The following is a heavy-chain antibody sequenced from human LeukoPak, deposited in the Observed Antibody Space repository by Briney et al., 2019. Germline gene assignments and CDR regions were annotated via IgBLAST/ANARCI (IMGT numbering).Heavy chain of an antibody. Sequence: SETLSLTCAVYGGSFSGYYWSWIRQPPGKGLEWIGGINHSGSTNYNPSLKSRVTISVDTSKNQFSLKLSSVTAADTAVYYCARGHLYYDFWSGYRAFDYWGQGTLVTVSS. V-gene: IGHV4-34*01. CDR3: ARGHLYYDFWSGYRAFDY. J-gene: IGHJ4*02. CDR1: GGSFSGYY. D-gene: IGHD3-3*01. CDR2: INHSGST.